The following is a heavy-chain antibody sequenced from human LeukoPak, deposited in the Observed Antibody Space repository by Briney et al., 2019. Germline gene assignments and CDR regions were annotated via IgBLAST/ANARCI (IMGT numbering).Heavy chain of an antibody. Sequence: ASVKVSCKASGGTFSSYAISRVRQAPGQGLEWMGWISAYNGNTNYAQKLQGRVTMTTDTSTSTAYMELRSLRSDDTAVYYCARGYSTVPFDYWGQGTLVTVSS. J-gene: IGHJ4*02. D-gene: IGHD2-15*01. CDR1: GGTFSSYA. CDR2: ISAYNGNT. V-gene: IGHV1-18*01. CDR3: ARGYSTVPFDY.